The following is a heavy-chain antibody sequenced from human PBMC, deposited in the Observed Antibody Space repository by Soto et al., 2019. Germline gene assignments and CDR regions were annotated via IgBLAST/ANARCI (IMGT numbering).Heavy chain of an antibody. V-gene: IGHV3-23*01. J-gene: IGHJ4*02. CDR1: GFTFSSYA. CDR2: ISGSGGST. Sequence: GGSLRLSCAASGFTFSSYAMSWVRQAPGKGLEWVSAISGSGGSTYYADSVKGRFTISRDNSKNTPYLQMNSLKTEDTAVYYCTTLNSSSWDYWGQGTLVTVSS. CDR3: TTLNSSSWDY. D-gene: IGHD6-13*01.